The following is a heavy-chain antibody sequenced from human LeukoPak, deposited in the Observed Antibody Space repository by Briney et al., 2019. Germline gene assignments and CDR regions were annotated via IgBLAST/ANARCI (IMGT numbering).Heavy chain of an antibody. CDR3: ARGPYDSSRD. CDR2: INHSGNT. CDR1: GGSVSGYY. D-gene: IGHD3-22*01. V-gene: IGHV4-34*01. Sequence: SETLSLTCAVYGGSVSGYYWSWIRQPPGKGLEWIGEINHSGNTNYNPSLKSRVTISVDTSKNQFSLKLSSVTAADTAVYYCARGPYDSSRDWGQGTLVTVS. J-gene: IGHJ4*02.